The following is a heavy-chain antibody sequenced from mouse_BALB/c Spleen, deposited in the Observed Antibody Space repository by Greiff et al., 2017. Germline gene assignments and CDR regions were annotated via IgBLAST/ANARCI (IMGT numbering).Heavy chain of an antibody. J-gene: IGHJ3*01. CDR3: AREDYYGSSYGFAY. CDR2: INSNGGST. CDR1: GFTFSSYG. V-gene: IGHV5-6-3*01. D-gene: IGHD1-1*01. Sequence: EVHLVESGGGLVQPGGSLKLSCAASGFTFSSYGMSWVRQTPDKRLELVATINSNGGSTYYPDSVKGRFTISRDNAKNTLYLQMSSLKSEDTAMYYCAREDYYGSSYGFAYWGQGTLVTVSA.